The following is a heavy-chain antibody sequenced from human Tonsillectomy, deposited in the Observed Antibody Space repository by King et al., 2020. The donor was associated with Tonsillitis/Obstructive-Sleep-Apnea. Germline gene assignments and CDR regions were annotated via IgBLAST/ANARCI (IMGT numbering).Heavy chain of an antibody. CDR2: IKQDGREK. J-gene: IGHJ6*02. Sequence: QLVQSGGGLVQPGGSLRLSCAASGVTFSRYWMSWVRQAPGKGLEWVANIKQDGREKYYVESVKGRFTISRDNAKKSLYLQMNSLRAEDTAVYYCAGLPDVWGQGATVTVSS. CDR1: GVTFSRYW. CDR3: AGLPDV. V-gene: IGHV3-7*03.